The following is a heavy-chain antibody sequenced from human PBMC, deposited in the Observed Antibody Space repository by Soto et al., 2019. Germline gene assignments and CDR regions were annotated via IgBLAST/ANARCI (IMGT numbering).Heavy chain of an antibody. CDR3: AIASYDSSGYYLDYYYGMDV. CDR2: IYYSGST. D-gene: IGHD3-22*01. Sequence: KTSETLSLTCTVSGGSISSSSYYWGWIRQPPGKGLEWIGSIYYSGSTYYNPSLKSRVTISVDTSKNQFSLKLSSVTAADTAVYYCAIASYDSSGYYLDYYYGMDVWGQGTTVTVS. J-gene: IGHJ6*02. CDR1: GGSISSSSYY. V-gene: IGHV4-39*01.